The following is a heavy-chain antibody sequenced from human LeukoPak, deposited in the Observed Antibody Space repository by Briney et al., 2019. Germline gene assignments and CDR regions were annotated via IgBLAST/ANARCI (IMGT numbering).Heavy chain of an antibody. J-gene: IGHJ3*02. D-gene: IGHD3-10*01. Sequence: SETLSLTCTVSGGSISSRSYYWGWIRQPPGKGLEWIGSFYYSGSTYYNPSLKSRVTVSVDTAKNQFSLKLSSVTAADTAVYYCATRLGSGSGRNDAFDIWGQGTMVTVSS. CDR2: FYYSGST. V-gene: IGHV4-39*07. CDR3: ATRLGSGSGRNDAFDI. CDR1: GGSISSRSYY.